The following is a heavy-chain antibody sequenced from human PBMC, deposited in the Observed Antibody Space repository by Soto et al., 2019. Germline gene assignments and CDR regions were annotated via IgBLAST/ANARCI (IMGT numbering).Heavy chain of an antibody. CDR2: IYYSGST. CDR3: ARHTPAISISDH. Sequence: PSETLSLTCTVSGGSISSGDYYLSWIRQPPGKGLEWIGYIYYSGSTYYNPSLKSRVTISVDTSKNQFSLKLSSVTAADTAVYYCARHTPAISISDHWGQGTLVTVSS. D-gene: IGHD2-15*01. V-gene: IGHV4-30-4*01. CDR1: GGSISSGDYY. J-gene: IGHJ4*02.